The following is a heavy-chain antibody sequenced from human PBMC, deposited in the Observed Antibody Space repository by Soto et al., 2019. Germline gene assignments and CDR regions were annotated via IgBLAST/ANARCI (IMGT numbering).Heavy chain of an antibody. V-gene: IGHV3-30*02. CDR2: MSYDGSDT. D-gene: IGHD6-6*01. CDR1: VFIFSNNG. J-gene: IGHJ4*02. CDR3: TIVRVADSALDH. Sequence: VGSLRLSCVGSVFIFSNNGMHCVRHTPGKGLEWVAFMSYDGSDTFYADSVKGRFTTSRDNSKNTLFLHMSNLRAEDTAMYYCTIVRVADSALDHWGQGTLVTVSS.